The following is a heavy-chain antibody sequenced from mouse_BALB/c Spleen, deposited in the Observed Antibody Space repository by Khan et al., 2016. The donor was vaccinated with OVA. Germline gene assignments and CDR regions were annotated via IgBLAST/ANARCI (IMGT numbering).Heavy chain of an antibody. CDR3: ARRGLRWDFDY. V-gene: IGHV1-7*01. D-gene: IGHD1-1*01. J-gene: IGHJ2*01. CDR2: INPSTGYT. CDR1: GYTFINYW. Sequence: QVQLQQSGADLAKPGASVKMSCKASGYTFINYWILWIKQRPGQGLEWIGYINPSTGYTEYNQNFKDKATLPADKSSSTAYMQLSSLTSEDSTVYYCARRGLRWDFDYWGQGTTLTVSS.